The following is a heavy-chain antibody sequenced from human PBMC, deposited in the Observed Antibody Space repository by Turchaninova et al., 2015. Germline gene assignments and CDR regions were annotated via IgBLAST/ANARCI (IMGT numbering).Heavy chain of an antibody. V-gene: IGHV4-38-2*02. J-gene: IGHJ4*02. Sequence: QVQLQESGPGLVKPSETLALTGAASGYSFSRGSYWGWIRRPPGKGLEWIGSISQSGSTYYNPSLKSRVTIPVDTSKNHFSLKLSSVTAADTAVYYCARERPVIYYFDYWGQGTLVTVSS. D-gene: IGHD2-21*01. CDR2: ISQSGST. CDR3: ARERPVIYYFDY. CDR1: GYSFSRGSY.